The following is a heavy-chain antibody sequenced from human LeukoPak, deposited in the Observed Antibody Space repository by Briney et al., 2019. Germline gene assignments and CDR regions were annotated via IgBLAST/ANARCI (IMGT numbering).Heavy chain of an antibody. Sequence: SVKVSCKASGGTFSSYAISWVRQAPGQGLEWMGRIIPTLGIANYAQKFQGRVTITADKSTSTAYMELSSLRSEDTAVYYCARDRGRYFDWSQDYWGQGTLVTVSS. CDR1: GGTFSSYA. D-gene: IGHD3-9*01. V-gene: IGHV1-69*04. J-gene: IGHJ4*02. CDR3: ARDRGRYFDWSQDY. CDR2: IIPTLGIA.